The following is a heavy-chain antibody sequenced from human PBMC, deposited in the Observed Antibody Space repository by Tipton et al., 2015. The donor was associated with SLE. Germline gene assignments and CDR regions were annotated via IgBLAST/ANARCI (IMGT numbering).Heavy chain of an antibody. CDR3: ARMYYYDSSGYYYVGGDAFDI. Sequence: QVQLVQSGAEVKKPGASVKVSCKASGYTFTSYGISWVRQAPGQGLEWMGWISAYNGNTNYAQKLQGRVTMTTDTSTSTAYMELRSLRSDDTAVYYCARMYYYDSSGYYYVGGDAFDIWGQGTMVTVSS. CDR1: GYTFTSYG. V-gene: IGHV1-18*01. CDR2: ISAYNGNT. D-gene: IGHD3-22*01. J-gene: IGHJ3*02.